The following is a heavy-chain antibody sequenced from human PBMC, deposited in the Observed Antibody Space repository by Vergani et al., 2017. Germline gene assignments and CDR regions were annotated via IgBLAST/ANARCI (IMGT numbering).Heavy chain of an antibody. D-gene: IGHD4-23*01. V-gene: IGHV4-59*01. CDR1: GSSLSGYY. Sequence: QVQLQESGPGLVRPSETLSLTCTVSGSSLSGYYWNWIRQTPGEGLEWIGYVEDSGYFNYNPSLKTRVSMSSDTSNNQFSLMLSSVTVADTAVYYCARDNKQLRPRAFDLWGQGTMVTVSS. CDR2: VEDSGYF. J-gene: IGHJ3*01. CDR3: ARDNKQLRPRAFDL.